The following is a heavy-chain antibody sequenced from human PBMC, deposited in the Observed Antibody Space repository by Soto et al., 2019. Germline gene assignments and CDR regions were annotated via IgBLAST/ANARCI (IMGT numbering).Heavy chain of an antibody. CDR2: ISYDGSNK. Sequence: GGSLRLSCAASGFTFSSYGMQWVRQAPGKGLEWVAVISYDGSNKYYADSVKGRFTISRDNSKNTLYLQMNSLRAEDTAVYYCAKLNYDSSGYQYDDAFDIWGQGTMVTVSS. D-gene: IGHD3-22*01. J-gene: IGHJ3*02. V-gene: IGHV3-30*18. CDR1: GFTFSSYG. CDR3: AKLNYDSSGYQYDDAFDI.